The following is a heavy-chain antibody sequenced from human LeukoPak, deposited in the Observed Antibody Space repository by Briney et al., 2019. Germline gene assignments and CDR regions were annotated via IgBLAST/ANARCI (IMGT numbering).Heavy chain of an antibody. V-gene: IGHV1-69*13. CDR3: AKEKATGEMTHFDY. D-gene: IGHD1-26*01. CDR2: IIPIFGTA. CDR1: GYTFTGYY. Sequence: ASVKVSCKASGYTFTGYYMHWVRQAPGQGLEWMGGIIPIFGTANYAQKFQGRVTITADESTSTAYMEMSSLRSEDTAVYYCAKEKATGEMTHFDYWGQGTLVTVSS. J-gene: IGHJ4*02.